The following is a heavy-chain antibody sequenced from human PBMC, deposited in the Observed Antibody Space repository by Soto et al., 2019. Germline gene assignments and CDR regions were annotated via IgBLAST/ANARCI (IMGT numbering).Heavy chain of an antibody. CDR2: IIPSFGTA. V-gene: IGHV1-69*01. CDR1: GGTFSSYS. CDR3: ARDGGRHSGGIDY. Sequence: QVQLVQSGAEVKKPGSSVKVSCKASGGTFSSYSINWVRQAPGQGLEWMGEIIPSFGTANYAQKFQGSVTITADESTSTAYVELSSLRSEDTAVYYCARDGGRHSGGIDYWGQGTLVTVSS. D-gene: IGHD1-26*01. J-gene: IGHJ4*02.